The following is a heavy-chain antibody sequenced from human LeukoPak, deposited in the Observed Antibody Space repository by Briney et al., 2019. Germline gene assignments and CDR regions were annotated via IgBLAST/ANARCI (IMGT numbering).Heavy chain of an antibody. D-gene: IGHD3-10*01. J-gene: IGHJ4*02. CDR1: GGSISSSSYY. CDR2: IYYSGST. Sequence: SETLSLTCTVSGGSISSSSYYWGWIRQPPGKGLEWIGSIYYSGSTYYNPSLKSRVTISVDTSKNQFSLKLSSVTAADTAVYYCAVVGGTYYYGSGSSVDYWGQGTLVTVSS. V-gene: IGHV4-39*07. CDR3: AVVGGTYYYGSGSSVDY.